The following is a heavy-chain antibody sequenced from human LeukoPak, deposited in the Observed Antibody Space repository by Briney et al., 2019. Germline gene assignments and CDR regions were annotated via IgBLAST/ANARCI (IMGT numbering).Heavy chain of an antibody. D-gene: IGHD3-22*01. Sequence: ASVKVSCKASGYTFTGYYMHWVRQAPGQGLEWMGRINPNSGGTNYAQKFQGRVTMTRDTSISTAYMVLSRLRSDGTAVYYCARANMAYYYDIGDYWGQGTLVAVSS. CDR3: ARANMAYYYDIGDY. J-gene: IGHJ4*02. CDR1: GYTFTGYY. CDR2: INPNSGGT. V-gene: IGHV1-2*06.